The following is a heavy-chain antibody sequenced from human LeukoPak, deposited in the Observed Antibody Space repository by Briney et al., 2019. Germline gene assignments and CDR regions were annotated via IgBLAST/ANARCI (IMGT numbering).Heavy chain of an antibody. D-gene: IGHD6-13*01. CDR3: ARRAPSIAAAGTKKYYFDY. Sequence: SVKVSCKASGGTFSSYAISWVRQAPGQGLEWMGGIIPISGTANYAQKFQGRVTITADESTSTAYMELSSLRSEDTAVYYCARRAPSIAAAGTKKYYFDYWGQGTLVTVSS. V-gene: IGHV1-69*13. J-gene: IGHJ4*02. CDR2: IIPISGTA. CDR1: GGTFSSYA.